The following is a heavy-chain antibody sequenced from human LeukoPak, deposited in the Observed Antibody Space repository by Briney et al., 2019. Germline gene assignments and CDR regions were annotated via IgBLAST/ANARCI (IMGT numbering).Heavy chain of an antibody. V-gene: IGHV1-24*01. CDR3: ATMDYYGSGSHYGMDV. CDR2: FDPEDGET. J-gene: IGHJ6*02. CDR1: GYTLIEIS. D-gene: IGHD3-10*01. Sequence: ASVKVSCKVSGYTLIEISIHWVRQAPGKGLEWMGGFDPEDGETVYAQKFQGRVTMTEDTSTDTAYMELSSLRSEDTAVYYCATMDYYGSGSHYGMDVWGQGTTVTVSS.